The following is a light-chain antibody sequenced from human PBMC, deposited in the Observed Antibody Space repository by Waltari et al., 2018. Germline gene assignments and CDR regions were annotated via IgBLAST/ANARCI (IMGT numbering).Light chain of an antibody. CDR2: GAS. CDR3: QQYLSVPLT. J-gene: IGKJ4*01. Sequence: DIVMTQSPDSLAVSLGERATINCKSSQSILFTSNNKDSLAWYLQKPGQPPTLLIFGASTRQSGVPDRFSGGGSGTDFTLTISSLQAEDVAVYYCQQYLSVPLTFGGGTKVEI. CDR1: QSILFTSNNKDS. V-gene: IGKV4-1*01.